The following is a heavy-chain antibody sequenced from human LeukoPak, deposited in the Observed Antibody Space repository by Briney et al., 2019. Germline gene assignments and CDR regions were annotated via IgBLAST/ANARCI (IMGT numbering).Heavy chain of an antibody. J-gene: IGHJ4*01. D-gene: IGHD3-16*02. CDR1: GGSISRYY. V-gene: IGHV4-59*08. Sequence: PSETLSLTCTVSGGSISRYYWSWIRQPPGKGLEWIGYIYHNGRTKYNPSLESRVTISVDTAKKQFSLKLSYVTAADTALYYCSIQVVVEVPTENNYVFADYRYIPKHFDAWGQGTLVTVSS. CDR3: SIQVVVEVPTENNYVFADYRYIPKHFDA. CDR2: IYHNGRT.